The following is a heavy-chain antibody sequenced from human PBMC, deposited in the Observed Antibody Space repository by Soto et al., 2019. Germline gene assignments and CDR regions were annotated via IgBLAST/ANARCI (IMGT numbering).Heavy chain of an antibody. V-gene: IGHV4-34*01. CDR3: AICSGSYNYYGMDV. Sequence: QVQLQQWGAGLLKPSETLSLTCAVYGGSFSGYYWSWIRQPPGKGLEWIGEINHSGSTNYNPSLKSRVTISVDTSKNQFSLKLSSVTAADTAVYYCAICSGSYNYYGMDVWGQGTTVTVSS. J-gene: IGHJ6*02. CDR2: INHSGST. D-gene: IGHD3-10*02. CDR1: GGSFSGYY.